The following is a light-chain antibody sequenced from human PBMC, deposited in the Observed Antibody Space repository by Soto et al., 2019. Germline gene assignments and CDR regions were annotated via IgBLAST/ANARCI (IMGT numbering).Light chain of an antibody. CDR3: QVWDSGSAHVV. Sequence: SYELTQTPSVSVAPGKTASISCGGNNIESKGVHWYQQKPGQAPVLVIYSDTDLPPVIPERFSGSNSANLAALTISRVEAGDEADYYCQVWDSGSAHVVFGAGTKVTAL. CDR2: SDT. CDR1: NIESKG. J-gene: IGLJ2*01. V-gene: IGLV3-21*04.